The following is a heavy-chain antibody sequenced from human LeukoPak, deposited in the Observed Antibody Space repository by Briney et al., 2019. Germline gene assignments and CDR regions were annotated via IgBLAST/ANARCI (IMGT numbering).Heavy chain of an antibody. CDR3: ARALYYYYYMDV. CDR1: GYTFTGYY. J-gene: IGHJ6*03. CDR2: INPNSGGT. V-gene: IGHV1-2*02. Sequence: ASVKVSCKASGYTFTGYYMHWVRQAPGQGLEWMGWINPNSGGTNYAQKFQGRVTMTRDTSISTAYMELGRLRSDDTAVYYCARALYYYYYMDVWGKGTTVTISS.